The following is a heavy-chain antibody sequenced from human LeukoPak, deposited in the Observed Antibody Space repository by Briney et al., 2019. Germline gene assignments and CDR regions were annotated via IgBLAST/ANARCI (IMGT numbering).Heavy chain of an antibody. D-gene: IGHD3-10*02. J-gene: IGHJ6*03. CDR3: ARSLRVRGVPDYMDV. CDR2: IHKNAIT. V-gene: IGHV3-53*01. CDR1: GFTVSSNY. Sequence: GGSLRLSCAASGFTVSSNYMTWVRQAPGKGLEWVSVIHKNAITYHADTVKGRFTISRDNSKNMLYLQVNSLRAEDTAVYYCARSLRVRGVPDYMDVWGKGTTVIISS.